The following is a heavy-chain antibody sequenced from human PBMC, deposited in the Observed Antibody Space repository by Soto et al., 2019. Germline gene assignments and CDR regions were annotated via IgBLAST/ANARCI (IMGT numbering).Heavy chain of an antibody. D-gene: IGHD1-1*01. V-gene: IGHV3-30*18. CDR1: GFTFSSYG. CDR2: ISYDGSNK. CDR3: AKAIGTPYYFDY. J-gene: IGHJ4*02. Sequence: GGSLRLSCAASGFTFSSYGMHWVRQAPGKGLEWVAVISYDGSNKYYADSVKGRFTISRDNSKNTLYLQMNSLRAEDTAVYYCAKAIGTPYYFDYWGQGTLVTVSS.